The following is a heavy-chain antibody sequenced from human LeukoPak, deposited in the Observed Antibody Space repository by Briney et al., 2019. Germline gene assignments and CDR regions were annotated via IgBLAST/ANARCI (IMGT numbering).Heavy chain of an antibody. CDR3: ARDRGYSHYYYGMDV. D-gene: IGHD2-15*01. CDR1: GFTVSSNY. J-gene: IGHJ6*02. V-gene: IGHV3-66*01. Sequence: GGSLRLSCAASGFTVSSNYMSWVRQAPGKGLEWVSVIYSGGSTYYADSVKGRFTISRDNSKNTLYLQMNSLRAEDTAVYYCARDRGYSHYYYGMDVWGQGTTVTVSS. CDR2: IYSGGST.